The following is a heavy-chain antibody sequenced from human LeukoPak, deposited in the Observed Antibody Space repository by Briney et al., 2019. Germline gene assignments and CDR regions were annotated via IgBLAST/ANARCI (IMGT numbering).Heavy chain of an antibody. D-gene: IGHD3-10*01. CDR1: GFTFSSYG. Sequence: PGGSLRLSCAASGFTFSSYGMHWVRQAPGKGLEWVAVIWYDGSNKYYADSVKGRFTISRDNSKNTLYLQMNSLRAEDTAVYYCAKERGAFDIWGQGTMVTVSS. V-gene: IGHV3-33*06. CDR2: IWYDGSNK. J-gene: IGHJ3*02. CDR3: AKERGAFDI.